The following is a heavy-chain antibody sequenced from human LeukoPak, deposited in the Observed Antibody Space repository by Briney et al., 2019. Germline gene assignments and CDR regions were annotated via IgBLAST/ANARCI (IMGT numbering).Heavy chain of an antibody. V-gene: IGHV3-11*04. CDR2: ISSSGSTI. CDR1: GFTFSDYY. Sequence: GGSLRLSCAASGFTFSDYYMSWIRQAPGKGLEWVSYISSSGSTIYYADSVKGRFTISRDNAKNSLYLQMNSPRAEDTAVYYCARDVKTRYCSSTSCYVPFDYWGQGTLVTVSS. D-gene: IGHD2-2*01. CDR3: ARDVKTRYCSSTSCYVPFDY. J-gene: IGHJ4*02.